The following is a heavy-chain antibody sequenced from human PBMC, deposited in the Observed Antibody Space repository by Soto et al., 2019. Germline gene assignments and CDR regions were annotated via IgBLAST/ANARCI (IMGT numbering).Heavy chain of an antibody. V-gene: IGHV1-24*01. Sequence: ASVKVSCKVSGYTLTELSMHWVRQAPGKGLEWMGGFDPEDGETIYAQKFQGRVTMTEDTSTDTAYMELRSLTSDDTAIYYCAGGSLRAKYSSSWFFDFWGQGTTVTVSS. CDR3: AGGSLRAKYSSSWFFDF. CDR1: GYTLTELS. J-gene: IGHJ6*02. CDR2: FDPEDGET. D-gene: IGHD6-13*01.